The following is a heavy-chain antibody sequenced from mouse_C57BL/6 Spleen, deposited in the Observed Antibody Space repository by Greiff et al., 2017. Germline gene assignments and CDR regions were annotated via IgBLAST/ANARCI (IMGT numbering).Heavy chain of an antibody. J-gene: IGHJ2*01. V-gene: IGHV1-15*01. CDR1: GYTFTDYE. Sequence: QVQLQQPGAELVRPGASVTLSCKASGYTFTDYEMHWVKQTPVHGLEWIGAIDPDTGGTAYNQKFKGKAILTADKSSSTAYMELRSLTSEDSAVYYCTRMGSDFDYWGKGTTLTVSS. CDR2: IDPDTGGT. CDR3: TRMGSDFDY.